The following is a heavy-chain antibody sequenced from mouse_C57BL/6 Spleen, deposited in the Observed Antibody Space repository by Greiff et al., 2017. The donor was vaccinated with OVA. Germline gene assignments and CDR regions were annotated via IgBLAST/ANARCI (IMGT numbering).Heavy chain of an antibody. CDR2: ISSGSSTI. Sequence: EVQLQQSGGGLVKPGGSLKLSCAASGFTFSDYGMHWVRQAPEKGLEWVAYISSGSSTIYYADTVKGRFTISRDNAKNTLFLQMTSLRSEDTAMYYCARRYGPSYAMDYWGQGTSVTVSS. CDR3: ARRYGPSYAMDY. J-gene: IGHJ4*01. CDR1: GFTFSDYG. D-gene: IGHD2-14*01. V-gene: IGHV5-17*01.